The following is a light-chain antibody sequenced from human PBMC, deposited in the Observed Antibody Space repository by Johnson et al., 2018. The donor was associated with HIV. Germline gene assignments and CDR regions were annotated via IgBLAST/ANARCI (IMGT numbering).Light chain of an antibody. CDR1: TSNIGNNY. CDR3: GTWDNSLGAV. Sequence: QSVLTQPPSVSAAPGQKVTISCSGSTSNIGNNYVSWYQQLPGTAPRLLIYENDKRPSCIPDRFSGSKSCTSATLGITGLQTGDEADYYCGTWDNSLGAVFGTGTKVTVL. V-gene: IGLV1-51*02. CDR2: END. J-gene: IGLJ1*01.